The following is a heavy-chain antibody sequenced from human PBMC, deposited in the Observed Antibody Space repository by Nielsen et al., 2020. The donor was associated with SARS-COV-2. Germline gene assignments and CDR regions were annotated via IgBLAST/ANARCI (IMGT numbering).Heavy chain of an antibody. J-gene: IGHJ4*02. CDR1: GFTFDDYA. CDR2: ISWNSGSI. CDR3: AKFSAGDWYSSSFYPY. D-gene: IGHD6-13*01. Sequence: SLKISCAASGFTFDDYAMHWVRQAPGKGLEWVSGISWNSGSIGYADSVKGRFTISRDNAKNSLYLQMNSLRAEDTALYYYAKFSAGDWYSSSFYPYWGQGTLVTVSS. V-gene: IGHV3-9*01.